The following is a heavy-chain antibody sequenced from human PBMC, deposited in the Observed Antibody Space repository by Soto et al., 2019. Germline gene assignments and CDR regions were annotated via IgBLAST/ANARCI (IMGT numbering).Heavy chain of an antibody. CDR2: IWYDRTNK. V-gene: IGHV3-33*01. J-gene: IGHJ4*02. CDR3: ARDLGTMVRGVIGF. Sequence: GGSLRLSCAASGFTFSSYGMHWVRQAPGKGLEWVAVIWYDRTNKYYADSVKGRFTISRDNSKNTLYLQMNSLRAEDTAVYYCARDLGTMVRGVIGFWGQGTLVTVSS. D-gene: IGHD3-10*01. CDR1: GFTFSSYG.